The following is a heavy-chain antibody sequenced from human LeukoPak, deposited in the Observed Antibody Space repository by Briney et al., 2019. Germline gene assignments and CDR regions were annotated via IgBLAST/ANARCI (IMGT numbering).Heavy chain of an antibody. CDR2: IYYSGST. Sequence: SETLPLTCTVSGGSISSYYWSWIRQPPGKGLEWIGYIYYSGSTNYNPSLKSRVTISVDTFKNQFSLKLSSVTAADTAVYYCAREGDGYNSGNLDYWGQGTLVTVSS. V-gene: IGHV4-59*01. J-gene: IGHJ4*02. D-gene: IGHD5-24*01. CDR1: GGSISSYY. CDR3: AREGDGYNSGNLDY.